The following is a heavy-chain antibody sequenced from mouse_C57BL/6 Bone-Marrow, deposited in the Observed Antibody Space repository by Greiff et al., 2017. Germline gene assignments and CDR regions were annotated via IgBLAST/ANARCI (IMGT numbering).Heavy chain of an antibody. J-gene: IGHJ4*01. V-gene: IGHV1-26*01. CDR1: GYTFTDYY. Sequence: EVKLQQSGPELVKPGASVKISCKASGYTFTDYYMNWVKQSHGKSLEWIGDINPNNGGTSYNQKFKGKATLTVDKSSSTAYMELSSLTSEDSAVYYCARQTIVTTRYYAMDYWGQGTSVTVSS. CDR3: ARQTIVTTRYYAMDY. CDR2: INPNNGGT. D-gene: IGHD2-5*01.